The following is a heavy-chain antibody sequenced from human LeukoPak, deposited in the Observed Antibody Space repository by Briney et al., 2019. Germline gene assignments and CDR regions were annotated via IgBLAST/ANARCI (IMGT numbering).Heavy chain of an antibody. CDR3: ASFIDY. V-gene: IGHV3-21*01. CDR1: GFTFNSYS. Sequence: GGSLRLSCAASGFTFNSYSMNWVRQAPGEGLEWVSSISSGSSYIYYADSVKGRFTISRDNAKNSLYLQMNSLRAEDTAVYYCASFIDYWGQGTLVTVSS. CDR2: ISSGSSYI. J-gene: IGHJ4*02.